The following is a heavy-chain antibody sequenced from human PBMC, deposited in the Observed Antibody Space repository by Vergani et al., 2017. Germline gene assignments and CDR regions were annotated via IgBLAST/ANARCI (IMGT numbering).Heavy chain of an antibody. D-gene: IGHD3-22*01. CDR3: TKAGQYDSDNFHDS. CDR2: IRYDGTKR. J-gene: IGHJ1*01. CDR1: GFTFRIYG. V-gene: IGHV3-30*02. Sequence: QVQLVESGGGVVQPGGSLRLSCIASGFTFRIYGMHWVRQAPGKGLEWVAFIRYDGTKRFYGDSVKGRFTISRDNSQTTVFLQMNSLGADDSAVYYCTKAGQYDSDNFHDSWGQGALVTVAS.